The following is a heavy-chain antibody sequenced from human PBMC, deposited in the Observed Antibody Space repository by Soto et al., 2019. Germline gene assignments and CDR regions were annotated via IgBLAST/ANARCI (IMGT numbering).Heavy chain of an antibody. D-gene: IGHD1-26*01. CDR1: GFSLTTDRVG. CDR3: AHAYGGRSLY. Sequence: QITLKESGPTLVKPTQTLTLTCTFSGFSLTTDRVGVGWIRQPPGEALEWLAVIYWDDSKTYRPSLESRLTTPKDTSKNQAALTMTNMGSMDTATYYCAHAYGGRSLYWGQGTLVTVSS. J-gene: IGHJ4*02. CDR2: IYWDDSK. V-gene: IGHV2-5*02.